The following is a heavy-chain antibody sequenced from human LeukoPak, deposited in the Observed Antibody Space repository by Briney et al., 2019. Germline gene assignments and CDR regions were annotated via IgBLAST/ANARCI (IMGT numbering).Heavy chain of an antibody. Sequence: ASVKVSCKASGGTFSSYSINWVRQPPGQGLEWMGRIIPVIGIANHALKFQGRVTITADKSTSTVYMDLSSLRSEDTAIYYCARDGRRGHYDSSSCYFDYWGQGTLVTVSS. V-gene: IGHV1-69*04. D-gene: IGHD3-22*01. CDR1: GGTFSSYS. CDR3: ARDGRRGHYDSSSCYFDY. CDR2: IIPVIGIA. J-gene: IGHJ4*02.